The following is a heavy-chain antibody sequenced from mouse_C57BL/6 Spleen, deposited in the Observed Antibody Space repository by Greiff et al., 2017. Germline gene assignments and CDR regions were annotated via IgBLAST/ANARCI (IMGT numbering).Heavy chain of an antibody. Sequence: VHLVESGAELARPGASVKMSCKASGYTFTSYTMHWVKQRPGQGLEWIGYINPSSGYTKYNQKFKDKATLTADKSSSTAYMQLSSLTSEDSAVYYCARSHPYDYAMDYWGQGTSATVSS. CDR3: ARSHPYDYAMDY. CDR1: GYTFTSYT. V-gene: IGHV1-4*01. CDR2: INPSSGYT. D-gene: IGHD6-5*01. J-gene: IGHJ4*01.